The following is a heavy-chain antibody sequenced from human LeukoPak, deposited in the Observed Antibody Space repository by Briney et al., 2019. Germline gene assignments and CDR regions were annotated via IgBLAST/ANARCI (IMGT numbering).Heavy chain of an antibody. CDR3: ARGPEPQLGHCSSTSCARGAFDI. Sequence: SETLSLTCAVYGGSFSGYYWSWIRQPPGKGLEWIGEINHSGSTNYNPSLKSRVTISVDTSENQFSLKLSSVTAADTAVYYCARGPEPQLGHCSSTSCARGAFDIWGQGTMVTVSS. CDR2: INHSGST. V-gene: IGHV4-34*01. CDR1: GGSFSGYY. D-gene: IGHD2-2*01. J-gene: IGHJ3*02.